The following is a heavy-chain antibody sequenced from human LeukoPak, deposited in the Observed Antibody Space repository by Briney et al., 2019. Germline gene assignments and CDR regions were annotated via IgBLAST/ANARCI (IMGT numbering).Heavy chain of an antibody. CDR3: AKRVRGYDPHFDY. Sequence: PGGSLRLSCAASGFTFSNHAMSWVRQAPGKGLEWVSAIGGSGSTTYYADSVKGRFTISRDNSKSMVYLQMNSLRADDTAVYYCAKRVRGYDPHFDYWGQGTLVTVSS. CDR1: GFTFSNHA. V-gene: IGHV3-23*01. D-gene: IGHD5-12*01. CDR2: IGGSGSTT. J-gene: IGHJ4*02.